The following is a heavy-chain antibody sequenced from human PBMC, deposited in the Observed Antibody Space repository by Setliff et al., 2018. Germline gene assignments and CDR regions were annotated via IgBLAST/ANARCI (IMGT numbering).Heavy chain of an antibody. CDR1: GFTFSDFG. J-gene: IGHJ4*02. Sequence: PGGSLRLSCAASGFTFSDFGMTLVRQAPGKRLEWVSSISTTGTNTFYADSVKGRFTISRDNSKNTLYLQMDSLRAEDTAVYYCARDRWPLERYFDYWGQGTLVTVSS. CDR3: ARDRWPLERYFDY. V-gene: IGHV3-23*01. CDR2: ISTTGTNT. D-gene: IGHD1-1*01.